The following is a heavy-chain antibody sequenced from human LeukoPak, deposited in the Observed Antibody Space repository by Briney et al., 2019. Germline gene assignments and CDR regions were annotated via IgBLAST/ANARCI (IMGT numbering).Heavy chain of an antibody. CDR3: ARDQAGYYYGSGSYFSWIY. CDR2: IIPIFGTA. CDR1: GGTFSSYA. V-gene: IGHV1-69*13. J-gene: IGHJ4*02. Sequence: SVKVSCKASGGTFSSYAISWVRQAPGQGLEWMGGIIPIFGTANYAQKFQGRVTITADESTSTAYMELSSLRSEATAVYYCARDQAGYYYGSGSYFSWIYWGQGTLVTVSS. D-gene: IGHD3-10*01.